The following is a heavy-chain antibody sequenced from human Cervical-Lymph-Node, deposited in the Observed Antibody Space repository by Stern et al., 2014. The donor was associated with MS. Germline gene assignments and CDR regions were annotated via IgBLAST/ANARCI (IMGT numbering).Heavy chain of an antibody. CDR2: INPRGRTT. Sequence: VQLVQSGAEVKKPGASVEVSCTSSGFSFNTYYMHWVRQAPGQGLEWLGLINPRGRTTTSEHKFQARMTMTRDTSTTTFYMILDSLTSDDTAVYFWASRIGGYRKHDAFDIWGQGTVVTVSS. V-gene: IGHV1-46*02. J-gene: IGHJ3*02. D-gene: IGHD5-12*01. CDR1: GFSFNTYY. CDR3: ASRIGGYRKHDAFDI.